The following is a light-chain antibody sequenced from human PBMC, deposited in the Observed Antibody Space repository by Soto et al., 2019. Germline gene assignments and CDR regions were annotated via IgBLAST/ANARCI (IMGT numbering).Light chain of an antibody. CDR3: ATWDTGLSAGV. V-gene: IGLV1-51*01. J-gene: IGLJ1*01. Sequence: QSVLTQPPSVSAAPGQKVTISCSGSSSNIGHNYVFWYQQFPGTAPKLLISDNDKRPSGIPDRFSGSRSGTSVTLGITGLQTEDEADYYCATWDTGLSAGVFGTGTKLTVL. CDR1: SSNIGHNY. CDR2: DND.